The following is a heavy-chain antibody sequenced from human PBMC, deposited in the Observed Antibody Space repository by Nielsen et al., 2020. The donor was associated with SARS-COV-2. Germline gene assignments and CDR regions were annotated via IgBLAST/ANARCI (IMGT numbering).Heavy chain of an antibody. J-gene: IGHJ6*02. D-gene: IGHD3-3*01. CDR2: ISSSSSYT. CDR3: AREVRDYDFWSGYYQYYYYYGMDV. Sequence: WIRQPPGKGLEWVSYISSSSSYTNYADSVKGRFTISRDNAKNSLYLQMNSLRAEDTAVYYCAREVRDYDFWSGYYQYYYYYGMDVWGQGTTVTVSS. V-gene: IGHV3-11*05.